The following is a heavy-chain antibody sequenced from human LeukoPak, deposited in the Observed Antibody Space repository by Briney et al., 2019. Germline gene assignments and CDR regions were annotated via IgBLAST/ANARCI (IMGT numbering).Heavy chain of an antibody. CDR3: ARGTYLYCFDY. J-gene: IGHJ4*02. CDR1: GYTFTNYW. Sequence: GESLKISCKGSGYTFTNYWIGWVRQMPGKGLEWMGVIYLRDSNTTYSPSFQGQVTISADRSISTASLQWSSLKASDTAMYYCARGTYLYCFDYWGRGTLVTVSS. D-gene: IGHD3-16*01. CDR2: IYLRDSNT. V-gene: IGHV5-51*01.